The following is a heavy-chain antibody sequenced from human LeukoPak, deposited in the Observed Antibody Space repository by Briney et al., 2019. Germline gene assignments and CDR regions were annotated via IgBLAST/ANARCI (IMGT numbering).Heavy chain of an antibody. Sequence: SQTLSLTCTVSGDSISSGGYYWNWIRQPPGKGLEWIGYIYHSGSTNLNPSLKSRVTISADRSKNQFSLKLTSVTAADTAVYYCARGESFSDVDYWGQGTLVTVSS. CDR1: GDSISSGGYY. J-gene: IGHJ4*02. D-gene: IGHD3-3*01. CDR2: IYHSGST. CDR3: ARGESFSDVDY. V-gene: IGHV4-30-2*01.